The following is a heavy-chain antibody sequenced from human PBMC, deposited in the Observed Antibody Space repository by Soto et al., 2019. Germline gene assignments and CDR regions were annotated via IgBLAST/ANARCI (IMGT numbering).Heavy chain of an antibody. V-gene: IGHV3-64*01. J-gene: IGHJ6*04. CDR2: ISNNGAHT. CDR3: GGGGYASGWPNVTRAV. D-gene: IGHD2-15*01. Sequence: GGSLRLSCAASGFTFSNYEMHWVRQAPGKGLEYVSGISNNGAHTDYAKSVKGRFTISRDNSENTLYLQMGSLRAEDMALYYCGGGGYASGWPNVTRAVWGKGTRVTVSS. CDR1: GFTFSNYE.